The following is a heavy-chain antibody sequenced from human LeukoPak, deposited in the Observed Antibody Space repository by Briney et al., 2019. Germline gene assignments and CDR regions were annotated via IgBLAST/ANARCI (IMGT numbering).Heavy chain of an antibody. CDR2: INHSGST. CDR3: ARHGYCSGGSCPGYYGMDV. CDR1: GGSFSGYY. V-gene: IGHV4-34*01. Sequence: SETLSLTCAVYGGSFSGYYWSWLRQPPGKGLEWIGEINHSGSTNYNPSLKSRVTISVDTSKNQFSLKLSSVTAADTAVYYCARHGYCSGGSCPGYYGMDVWGQGTTVTVSS. D-gene: IGHD2-15*01. J-gene: IGHJ6*02.